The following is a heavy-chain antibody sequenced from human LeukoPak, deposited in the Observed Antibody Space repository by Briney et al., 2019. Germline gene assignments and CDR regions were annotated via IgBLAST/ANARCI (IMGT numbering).Heavy chain of an antibody. J-gene: IGHJ4*02. Sequence: TGGSLRLSCAASGFTFSSYAMSWVRQAPGKGLEWVSAIGGSGGSTYYADSVKGRFTISRDNSKNTLYLQMNSLRAEDTAVYYCAKARSAVRGVIGYLDYWGQGTLVTVSS. CDR2: IGGSGGST. V-gene: IGHV3-23*01. CDR3: AKARSAVRGVIGYLDY. CDR1: GFTFSSYA. D-gene: IGHD3-10*01.